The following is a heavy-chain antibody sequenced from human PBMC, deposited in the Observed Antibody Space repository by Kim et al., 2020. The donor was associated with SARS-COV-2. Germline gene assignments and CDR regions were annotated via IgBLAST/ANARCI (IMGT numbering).Heavy chain of an antibody. CDR1: GFTFSSYA. D-gene: IGHD3-10*01. CDR3: AKDSWVRAPSGELLHYFDY. Sequence: GGSLRLSCAASGFTFSSYAMSWVRQAPGKGLEWVSAISGSGGSTYYADSVKGRFTISRDNSKNTLYLQMNSLRAEDTAVYYCAKDSWVRAPSGELLHYFDYWGQGTLVTVSS. CDR2: ISGSGGST. V-gene: IGHV3-23*01. J-gene: IGHJ4*02.